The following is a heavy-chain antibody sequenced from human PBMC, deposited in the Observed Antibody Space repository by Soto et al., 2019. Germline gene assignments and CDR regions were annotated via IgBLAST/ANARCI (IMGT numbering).Heavy chain of an antibody. J-gene: IGHJ4*02. CDR1: GGSISSYY. CDR3: ARANYGDYFEVDFDY. V-gene: IGHV4-59*01. CDR2: IYYSGST. Sequence: SETLSLTCTVSGGSISSYYWSWIRQPPGKGLEWIGYIYYSGSTNYNPSLKSRVTISVDTSKNQFSLKLSSVTAADTAVYYCARANYGDYFEVDFDYWGQGTLVTVSS. D-gene: IGHD4-17*01.